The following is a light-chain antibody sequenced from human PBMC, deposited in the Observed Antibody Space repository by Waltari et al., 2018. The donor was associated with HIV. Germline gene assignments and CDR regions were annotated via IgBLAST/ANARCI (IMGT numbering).Light chain of an antibody. J-gene: IGLJ1*01. CDR1: SSNIGSKT. Sequence: QSVLTQPPSASGTPGQRVTISCSGSSSNIGSKTVNWYQQLPGMAPKLLIYYNNQRPSGVPDRFSGSKSGTSASLAISGLQSEDEADYYCAAWDRSLNGPVFGTGTKVTVL. CDR2: YNN. CDR3: AAWDRSLNGPV. V-gene: IGLV1-44*01.